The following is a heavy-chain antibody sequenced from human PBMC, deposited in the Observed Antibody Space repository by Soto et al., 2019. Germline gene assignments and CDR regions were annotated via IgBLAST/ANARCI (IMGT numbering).Heavy chain of an antibody. D-gene: IGHD6-19*01. J-gene: IGHJ5*02. CDR1: GGSVSSYY. V-gene: IGHV4-4*07. CDR2: FYTSGNT. Sequence: PSEILSLTCTVSGGSVSSYYWSWIRQPAGKGLEWIGRFYTSGNTNYNPSLNSRVTMLLDTSKNQFSLKLSSVTAADTAVYFCSRDVGSGRYNWFDPWGQGTLVTVSS. CDR3: SRDVGSGRYNWFDP.